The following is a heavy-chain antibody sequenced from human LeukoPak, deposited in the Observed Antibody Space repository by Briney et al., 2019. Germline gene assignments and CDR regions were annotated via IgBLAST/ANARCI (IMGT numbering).Heavy chain of an antibody. Sequence: PGGSLRLSCAASGFTFSTSWMHWFRQAPGKGLVWVSRIESDGTSTTYADSVKGRFTISRDNAKNTLDLQMNSLRAEDTAVYYCARDQYSSTWYRGAFDVWGQGTMVSVSS. CDR1: GFTFSTSW. J-gene: IGHJ3*01. CDR3: ARDQYSSTWYRGAFDV. D-gene: IGHD6-13*01. V-gene: IGHV3-74*01. CDR2: IESDGTST.